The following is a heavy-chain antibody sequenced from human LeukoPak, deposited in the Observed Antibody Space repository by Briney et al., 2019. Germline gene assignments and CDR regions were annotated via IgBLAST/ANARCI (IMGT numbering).Heavy chain of an antibody. J-gene: IGHJ4*02. D-gene: IGHD6-19*01. V-gene: IGHV3-53*01. Sequence: GGSLRLSCAASGFTVSSNYMSWVRQAPGKGLEWVSVIYSGGSTYYADSVKGRFTISRDNSKSTLYLQMNSLRAEDTAVYYCARVPRSSGWYPFDYWGQGTLVTVSS. CDR2: IYSGGST. CDR1: GFTVSSNY. CDR3: ARVPRSSGWYPFDY.